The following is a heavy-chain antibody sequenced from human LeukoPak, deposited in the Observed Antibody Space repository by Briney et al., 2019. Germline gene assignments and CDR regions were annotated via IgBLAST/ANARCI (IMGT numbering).Heavy chain of an antibody. CDR3: AASSGVTLGRF. CDR1: GGTFSSYA. CDR2: INHSGST. J-gene: IGHJ4*02. D-gene: IGHD3-16*01. Sequence: SCKASGGTFSSYAISWVRQAPGKGLEWIGEINHSGSTNYNPSLKSRVTISVDTSKNQFSLKLSSVTAADTAVYYCAASSGVTLGRFWGQGALVTVSS. V-gene: IGHV4-34*08.